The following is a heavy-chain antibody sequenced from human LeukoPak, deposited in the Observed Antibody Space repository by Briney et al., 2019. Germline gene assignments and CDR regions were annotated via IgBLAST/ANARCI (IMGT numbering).Heavy chain of an antibody. J-gene: IGHJ3*02. V-gene: IGHV3-30*18. CDR3: AKLTSMTTVTYDAFDI. Sequence: GGSLRLSCAASGFTFSSYGMYWFRQAPGKGLEWVAVISYDGSNKYYADSVKGRFTISRDNSKNTLYLQMNSLRAEDTAVYYCAKLTSMTTVTYDAFDIWGQGTMVTVSS. CDR1: GFTFSSYG. CDR2: ISYDGSNK. D-gene: IGHD4-17*01.